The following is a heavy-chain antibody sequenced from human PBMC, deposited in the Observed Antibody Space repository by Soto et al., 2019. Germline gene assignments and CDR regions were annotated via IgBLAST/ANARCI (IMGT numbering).Heavy chain of an antibody. CDR3: ARVESSGWFWFDY. Sequence: ETLSLTCTVSGGSISSYYWSWIRQPPGKGLEWIGYIYYSGSTNYNPSLKSRVTISVDTSKNQFSLKLSSVTAADTAVYYCARVESSGWFWFDYWGQGTLVTSPQ. D-gene: IGHD6-19*01. CDR2: IYYSGST. J-gene: IGHJ4*02. CDR1: GGSISSYY. V-gene: IGHV4-59*01.